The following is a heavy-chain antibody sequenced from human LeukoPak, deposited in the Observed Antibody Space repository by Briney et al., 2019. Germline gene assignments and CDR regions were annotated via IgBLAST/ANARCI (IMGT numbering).Heavy chain of an antibody. V-gene: IGHV3-74*03. J-gene: IGHJ4*02. D-gene: IGHD2-8*02. Sequence: GGSLRLSCAPPGFTFSTYGRHWVAQAPGRGRVWAARINPNSRIITYADSVKGRFTISRDNAKNTVYLQMNSLLAEDTAVYYCVRDLVLVDTPGDDFDYWGQGTLVTVSS. CDR2: INPNSRII. CDR1: GFTFSTYG. CDR3: VRDLVLVDTPGDDFDY.